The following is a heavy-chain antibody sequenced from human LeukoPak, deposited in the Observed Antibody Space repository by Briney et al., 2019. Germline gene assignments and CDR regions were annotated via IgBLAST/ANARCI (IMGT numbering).Heavy chain of an antibody. J-gene: IGHJ6*02. V-gene: IGHV1-46*01. CDR3: ASSPVTIFGAVIPPWGYYGMDV. CDR1: GYTFTSYY. D-gene: IGHD3-3*01. Sequence: GASVKVSCKASGYTFTSYYMHWVRQAPGQGLEWMGIINPSGGSTSYAQKFQGRVTMTRDTSTSTVYMELSSLRSEDTAVYYCASSPVTIFGAVIPPWGYYGMDVWGQGTTVTVSS. CDR2: INPSGGST.